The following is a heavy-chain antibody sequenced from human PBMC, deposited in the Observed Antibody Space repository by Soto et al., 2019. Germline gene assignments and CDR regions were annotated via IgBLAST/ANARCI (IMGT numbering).Heavy chain of an antibody. D-gene: IGHD1-26*01. CDR2: IRSKAYVETT. J-gene: IGHJ4*02. CDR3: TRGWLYSGSYRAFDY. V-gene: IGHV3-49*04. CDR1: GFTFGDYA. Sequence: EVQLVESGGGLVQPGRSLRLSCTASGFTFGDYAMTWVRQAPGKGLEWVGFIRSKAYVETTEYAASVKSRFTISRDDSKSIAYLQMNSLKTEDTAVYYCTRGWLYSGSYRAFDYWGQGTLVTVSS.